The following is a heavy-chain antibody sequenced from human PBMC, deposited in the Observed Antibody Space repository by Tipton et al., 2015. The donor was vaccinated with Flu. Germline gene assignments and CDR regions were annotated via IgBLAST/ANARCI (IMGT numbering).Heavy chain of an antibody. V-gene: IGHV4-39*07. CDR3: VRFGAGGSFEAD. Sequence: TLSLTCTVSGDSISTTIYYWGWVRQPPGKGLEWIGSIYYSGTTYYNPSLKSRVTISVDSSKNELSLTLASLTAADTAVYYCVRFGAGGSFEADWGQGTLVTVSS. CDR2: IYYSGTT. J-gene: IGHJ1*01. D-gene: IGHD3-16*01. CDR1: GDSISTTIYY.